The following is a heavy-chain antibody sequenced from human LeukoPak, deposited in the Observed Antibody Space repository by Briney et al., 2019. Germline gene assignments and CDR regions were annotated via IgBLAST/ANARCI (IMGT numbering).Heavy chain of an antibody. D-gene: IGHD2-2*01. Sequence: GGSLRLSCAASGFTFSSYAMSWVRQAPGKGLEWVSAISGSGGSTFSADSEKGRFTISRDNSENTLYLQMNSLRAGDTAVYYCAKGYCSSATCYSRFDPWGQGTLVTVSS. CDR1: GFTFSSYA. CDR2: ISGSGGST. CDR3: AKGYCSSATCYSRFDP. V-gene: IGHV3-23*01. J-gene: IGHJ5*02.